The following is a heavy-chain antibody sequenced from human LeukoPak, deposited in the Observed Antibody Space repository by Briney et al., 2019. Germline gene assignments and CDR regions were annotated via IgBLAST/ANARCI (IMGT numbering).Heavy chain of an antibody. CDR2: INPNSGGT. CDR1: GYTFTGYY. J-gene: IGHJ5*02. V-gene: IGHV1-2*02. D-gene: IGHD3-22*01. Sequence: ASVKVSCKASGYTFTGYYMHWVRQAPGQGLEWMGWINPNSGGTNYAQKFQGRVTMTRDTSISTAYMELSRLRSDDTAVYYCARDLTYDSSGSLGPNWFDPWGQGTLVTVSS. CDR3: ARDLTYDSSGSLGPNWFDP.